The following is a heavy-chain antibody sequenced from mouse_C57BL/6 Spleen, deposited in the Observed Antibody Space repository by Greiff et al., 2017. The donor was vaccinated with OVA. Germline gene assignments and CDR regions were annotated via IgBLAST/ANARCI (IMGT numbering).Heavy chain of an antibody. CDR1: GYAFTNYL. Sequence: VKVVESGAELVRPGTSVKVSCKASGYAFTNYLIEWVKQRPGQGLEWIGVINPGSGGTNYNEKFKGKATLTADKSSSTAYMQLSSLTSEDSAVYFCARGGYDYSLFAYWGQGTLVTVSA. CDR2: INPGSGGT. V-gene: IGHV1-54*01. J-gene: IGHJ3*01. CDR3: ARGGYDYSLFAY. D-gene: IGHD2-4*01.